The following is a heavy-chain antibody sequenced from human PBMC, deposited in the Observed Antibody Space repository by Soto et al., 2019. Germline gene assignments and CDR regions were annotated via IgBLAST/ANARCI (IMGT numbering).Heavy chain of an antibody. CDR2: ISYDGSNK. CDR1: GFTFSSYA. V-gene: IGHV3-30-3*01. D-gene: IGHD6-13*01. CDR3: ARDEGSSSWYVDY. Sequence: QVQLVESGGGVVQPGRSLRLSCAASGFTFSSYAMHWVRRAPGKGLEWVAVISYDGSNKYYADSVKGRFTISRDNSKNTLYLQMNSLRAEDTAVYYCARDEGSSSWYVDYWGQGTLVTVSS. J-gene: IGHJ4*02.